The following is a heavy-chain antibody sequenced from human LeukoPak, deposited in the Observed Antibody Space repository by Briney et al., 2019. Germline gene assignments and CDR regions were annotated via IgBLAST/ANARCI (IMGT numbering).Heavy chain of an antibody. J-gene: IGHJ4*02. D-gene: IGHD1-26*01. CDR2: ITASGTAM. CDR3: ASSGSYRFDY. CDR1: GFTFSSYS. Sequence: GGSLRLSCEASGFTFSSYSMNWVRKAPGKGLEWVSHITASGTAMFYADSVKGRFTISRDNAKNSLYLQMNSLRDEDTAVYYCASSGSYRFDYWGQGTLVTVSS. V-gene: IGHV3-48*02.